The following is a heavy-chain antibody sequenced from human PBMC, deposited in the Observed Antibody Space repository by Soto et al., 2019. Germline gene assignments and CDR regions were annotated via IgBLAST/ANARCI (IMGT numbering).Heavy chain of an antibody. CDR2: ISAYNGNT. CDR1: GYTFTSYG. J-gene: IGHJ4*02. CDR3: ARDMVPFQVDY. V-gene: IGHV1-18*01. D-gene: IGHD3-10*01. Sequence: GASVKVSCKASGYTFTSYGISWVRQAPGQGLEWMGWISAYNGNTNYAQKLQGRVTMTTYTSTSTAYMELRSLISDDTAVYYCARDMVPFQVDYWGQGTLVTVSS.